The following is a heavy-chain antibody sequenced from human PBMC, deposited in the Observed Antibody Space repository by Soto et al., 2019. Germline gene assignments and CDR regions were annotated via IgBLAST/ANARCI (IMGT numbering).Heavy chain of an antibody. CDR2: INPNTGGT. D-gene: IGHD4-17*01. V-gene: IGHV1-2*02. CDR1: GYTFTGYF. Sequence: ASVKVSYKASGYTFTGYFINWERQAPGQGLEWVGWINPNTGGTYSAQKFEGRVTMTRDTSISTAYIEVSRLRSDDTAVYYCARGSGGDYLADFYYYAMDVWGQGTTVTVSS. CDR3: ARGSGGDYLADFYYYAMDV. J-gene: IGHJ6*02.